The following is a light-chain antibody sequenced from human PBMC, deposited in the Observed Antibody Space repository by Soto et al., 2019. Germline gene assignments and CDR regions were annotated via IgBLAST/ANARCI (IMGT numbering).Light chain of an antibody. CDR1: ISDVGSYGP. Sequence: LTQPASVSGSPGQSITISCTGSISDVGSYGPVSWYQQHPGQVPKLIIYEGNRRPSGVSSRFSGSKSGNTASLTISGLQAEDEAEYYCCSYVGARTYVFGTGTKVTVL. CDR2: EGN. CDR3: CSYVGARTYV. J-gene: IGLJ1*01. V-gene: IGLV2-23*01.